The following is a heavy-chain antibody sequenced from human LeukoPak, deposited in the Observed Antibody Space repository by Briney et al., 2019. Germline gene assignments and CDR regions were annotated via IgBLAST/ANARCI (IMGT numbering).Heavy chain of an antibody. V-gene: IGHV1-58*02. CDR3: ARGSGRDGYKLDY. D-gene: IGHD5-24*01. CDR2: IVVGSGNT. J-gene: IGHJ4*02. Sequence: GTSVKVSCKASGFTFTSSAMQWVRQARGQRLEWIGWIVVGSGNTNYAQKFQERLTITRDMSTSTAYMELSSLRSEDTAVYYCARGSGRDGYKLDYWGQGTLVTVSS. CDR1: GFTFTSSA.